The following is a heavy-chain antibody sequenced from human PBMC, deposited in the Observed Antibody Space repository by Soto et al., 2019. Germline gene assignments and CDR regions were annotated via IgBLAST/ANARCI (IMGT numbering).Heavy chain of an antibody. CDR2: ISYDGSNK. V-gene: IGHV3-30-3*01. J-gene: IGHJ4*02. CDR3: ARVRGSSSGRGYFDY. CDR1: GFTFSSYA. Sequence: GGSLRLSCAASGFTFSSYAMHWVRQAPGKGLEWVAVISYDGSNKYYADSVKGGFTISRDNSKNKPYLQMNSLRAEDTAVYYCARVRGSSSGRGYFDYWGQGTLVTVSS. D-gene: IGHD6-6*01.